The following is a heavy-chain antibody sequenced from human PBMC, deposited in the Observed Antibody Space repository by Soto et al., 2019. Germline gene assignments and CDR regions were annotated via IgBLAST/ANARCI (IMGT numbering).Heavy chain of an antibody. D-gene: IGHD2-8*01. J-gene: IGHJ6*02. V-gene: IGHV1-2*04. CDR3: ARGDSTDCSNGVCSFFYNHDMDV. CDR2: INPKSGGT. Sequence: ASVKVSCKASGYIFTAYSIHWVRQAPGQGLEWLGRINPKSGGTSTAQKFQGWVTMTTDTSISTASMELTRLTSDDTAIYYCARGDSTDCSNGVCSFFYNHDMDVWGQGTTVTVS. CDR1: GYIFTAYS.